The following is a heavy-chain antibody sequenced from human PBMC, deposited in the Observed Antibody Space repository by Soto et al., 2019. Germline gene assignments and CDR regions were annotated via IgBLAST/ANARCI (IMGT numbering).Heavy chain of an antibody. CDR1: GYTFTSYY. CDR2: INPSGGST. D-gene: IGHD3-3*01. J-gene: IGHJ6*02. CDR3: ARGPQKVYDFWSGYHPTDYYYGMDV. V-gene: IGHV1-46*01. Sequence: GASVKVSCKASGYTFTSYYMHWVRQAPGQGLEWMGIINPSGGSTSYAQKFQGRVTMTRDTSTSTVYMELSSLRSEDTAVYYCARGPQKVYDFWSGYHPTDYYYGMDVWGQGTTVTVSS.